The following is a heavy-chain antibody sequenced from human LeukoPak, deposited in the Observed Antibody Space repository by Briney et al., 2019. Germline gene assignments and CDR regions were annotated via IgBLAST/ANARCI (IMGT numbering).Heavy chain of an antibody. D-gene: IGHD2-2*01. CDR3: ARVNTPDIVVVPAAAFDY. CDR2: ISSSASYI. V-gene: IGHV3-21*01. J-gene: IGHJ4*02. CDR1: GFTFSSYS. Sequence: PGGSLRLSCAASGFTFSSYSMNWVRQAPGKGLEWVSSISSSASYIYYADSVKGRLTISRDNAKNSLFLQMSSLRAEDTAVYYCARVNTPDIVVVPAAAFDYWGQGTLVTVSS.